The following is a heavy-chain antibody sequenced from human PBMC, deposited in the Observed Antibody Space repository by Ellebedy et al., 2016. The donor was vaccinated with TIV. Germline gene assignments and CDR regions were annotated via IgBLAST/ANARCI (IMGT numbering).Heavy chain of an antibody. CDR1: GFTFSSYS. CDR3: ARDRGGYTYGNFDY. J-gene: IGHJ4*02. D-gene: IGHD5-18*01. Sequence: GGSLRLXCAASGFTFSSYSMNWVRQAPGKGLEWVSYISSSSSTIHYADSVKGRFTISRDNAKNSLYLQMNSLSDEDTAVYYCARDRGGYTYGNFDYWGQGTLVTVSS. CDR2: ISSSSSTI. V-gene: IGHV3-48*02.